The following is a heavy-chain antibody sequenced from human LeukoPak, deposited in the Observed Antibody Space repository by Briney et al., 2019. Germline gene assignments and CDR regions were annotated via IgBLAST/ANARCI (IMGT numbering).Heavy chain of an antibody. CDR2: INPNSGGT. V-gene: IGHV1-2*02. J-gene: IGHJ4*02. CDR3: AREEGYCSSTSCSAPFDY. D-gene: IGHD2-2*01. Sequence: GASVKVSCKASGYTFTGYYMHWVRQAPGHGLEWMAWINPNSGGTNYAQKFQGRVTMTRDTSISTAYMELSRLRSDDTAVYYCAREEGYCSSTSCSAPFDYWGQGTLVTVSS. CDR1: GYTFTGYY.